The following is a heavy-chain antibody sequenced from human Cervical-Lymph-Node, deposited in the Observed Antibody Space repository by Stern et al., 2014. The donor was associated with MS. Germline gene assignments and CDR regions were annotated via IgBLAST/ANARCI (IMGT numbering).Heavy chain of an antibody. D-gene: IGHD2-2*01. Sequence: QVQLQESGPGLVKPSGTLSLTWTISGGSMKSRSYYWVWLRQPPGKGLEWIGRVYYDGSTYYNPSLTSRVTISQATSTNQFSLQVSSATAADTAVYYCARSQDIVVVSAATVEGYYYFGMDVWGQGTTVTVSS. CDR2: VYYDGST. CDR1: GGSMKSRSYY. V-gene: IGHV4-39*01. J-gene: IGHJ6*02. CDR3: ARSQDIVVVSAATVEGYYYFGMDV.